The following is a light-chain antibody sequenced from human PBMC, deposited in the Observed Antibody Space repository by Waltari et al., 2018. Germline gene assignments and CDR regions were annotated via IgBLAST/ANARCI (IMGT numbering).Light chain of an antibody. CDR2: WAS. V-gene: IGKV4-1*01. Sequence: DIVMTQSPDSLAASLGGRATINCKSSQSVLYSSNNKDYLAWYQQKPGQPPKLLIYWASTRESGVPDRFSGSGSGTDFTLTISSLQAEDVAVYYCQQYYSTPTFGGGTKVEIK. CDR1: QSVLYSSNNKDY. J-gene: IGKJ4*01. CDR3: QQYYSTPT.